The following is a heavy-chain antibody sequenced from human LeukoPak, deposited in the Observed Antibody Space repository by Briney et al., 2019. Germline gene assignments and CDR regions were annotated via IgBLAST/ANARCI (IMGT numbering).Heavy chain of an antibody. J-gene: IGHJ4*02. CDR2: IDNGGST. CDR1: GFTVSSNY. D-gene: IGHD1-14*01. CDR3: ARGVEPLAANTLAY. Sequence: GGSLRLSCAASGFTVSSNYMSWVRQAPGRGLEWVSVIDNGGSTYYADSVKGRFTISRDNSKNTLYLQMNSLRAEDTAVYYCARGVEPLAANTLAYWGQGTLVTVSS. V-gene: IGHV3-53*01.